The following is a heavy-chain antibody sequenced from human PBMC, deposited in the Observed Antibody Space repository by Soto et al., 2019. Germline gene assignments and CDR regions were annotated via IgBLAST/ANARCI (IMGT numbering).Heavy chain of an antibody. D-gene: IGHD3-16*01. J-gene: IGHJ4*02. Sequence: GGSLRLSCAASGFTFSNYPMHWVRQAPGKGLEYVSAISGNGISTYYADSVRGRFTIFRDNSKNTVYLQMGSLRPEDTAVYYCAGEVDGGSDYWGQGTLVTVSS. CDR3: AGEVDGGSDY. CDR2: ISGNGIST. CDR1: GFTFSNYP. V-gene: IGHV3-64*02.